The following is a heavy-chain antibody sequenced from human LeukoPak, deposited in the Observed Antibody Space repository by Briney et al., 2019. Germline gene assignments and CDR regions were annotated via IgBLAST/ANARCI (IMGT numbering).Heavy chain of an antibody. J-gene: IGHJ1*01. V-gene: IGHV4-34*01. CDR1: GGSFSGYY. Sequence: SETLSLTCAVYGGSFSGYYWSWIRQPPGKGLEWIGEINHSGSTNYNPSLKSRVTISVDTSKNQFSLKLSSVTAADTAVYYCARGDYYDSSGYYYEHWGQGTLVTVSS. D-gene: IGHD3-22*01. CDR3: ARGDYYDSSGYYYEH. CDR2: INHSGST.